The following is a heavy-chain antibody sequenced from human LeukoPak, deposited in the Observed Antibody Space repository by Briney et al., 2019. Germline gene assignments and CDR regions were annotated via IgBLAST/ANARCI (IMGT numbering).Heavy chain of an antibody. Sequence: PSETLCLTCTVSGGSISSYYWSWIRQPPGKGLEWIGYIYYSGSTNYNPSLKSRVTISVDTSKNQFSLKLSSVTAADTAVYYCARGDCSSTSCYTRRYWFDPWGQGTLVTVSS. J-gene: IGHJ5*02. V-gene: IGHV4-59*01. CDR1: GGSISSYY. D-gene: IGHD2-2*02. CDR3: ARGDCSSTSCYTRRYWFDP. CDR2: IYYSGST.